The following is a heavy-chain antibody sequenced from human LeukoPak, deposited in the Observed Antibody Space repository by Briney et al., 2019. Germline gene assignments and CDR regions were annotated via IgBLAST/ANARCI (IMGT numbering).Heavy chain of an antibody. CDR3: ARDDSSGYSFDF. Sequence: ASVKVSCKASGYTFTSYGISWVRQAPGQRLEWMGWINAGNGNTKYSQKFQDRVTITWDTSASTAYMELSSLRSEDTAMYYCARDDSSGYSFDFWGQGTLVTVSS. CDR1: GYTFTSYG. D-gene: IGHD3-22*01. V-gene: IGHV1-3*01. CDR2: INAGNGNT. J-gene: IGHJ4*02.